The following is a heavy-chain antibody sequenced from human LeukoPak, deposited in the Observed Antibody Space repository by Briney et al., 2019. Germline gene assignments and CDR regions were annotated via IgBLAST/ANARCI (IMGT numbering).Heavy chain of an antibody. CDR1: GFTFSSHW. Sequence: GGSLRLSCAASGFTFSSHWMHWVRQAPGKGLVWVSRINSDGSSTSYADSVKGRFTISRDNAKNTLYLQMNSLRAEDTAVYYCARDPHDCSSTSCYNYWGQGTLVTISS. J-gene: IGHJ4*02. V-gene: IGHV3-74*01. CDR3: ARDPHDCSSTSCYNY. D-gene: IGHD2-2*02. CDR2: INSDGSST.